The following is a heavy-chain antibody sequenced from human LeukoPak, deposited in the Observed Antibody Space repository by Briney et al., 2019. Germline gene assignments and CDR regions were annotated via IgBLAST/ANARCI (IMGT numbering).Heavy chain of an antibody. Sequence: GSSVKVSCKASGGTFSSYAISWVRQAPGQGLEWMGRIIPIFGTANYAQKFQGRVAITADKSTSTAYMELSSLRSEDTAVYYCAREITGTQRAFDYWGQGTLVTVSS. J-gene: IGHJ4*02. CDR2: IIPIFGTA. D-gene: IGHD1-20*01. CDR1: GGTFSSYA. CDR3: AREITGTQRAFDY. V-gene: IGHV1-69*06.